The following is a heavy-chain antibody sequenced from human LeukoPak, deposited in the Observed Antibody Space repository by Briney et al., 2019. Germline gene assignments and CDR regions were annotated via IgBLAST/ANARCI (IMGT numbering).Heavy chain of an antibody. CDR3: ARDLMGAPGY. J-gene: IGHJ4*02. Sequence: GGSLRLSCAASGFTFSSYWMHWVRQAPGEGLVWVSRINTDGSSTNYADSVKGRFTISRDNAKNTLYLQMNSLRAEDTAVYYCARDLMGAPGYLGQGTLVTVSS. CDR1: GFTFSSYW. V-gene: IGHV3-74*01. CDR2: INTDGSST. D-gene: IGHD1-26*01.